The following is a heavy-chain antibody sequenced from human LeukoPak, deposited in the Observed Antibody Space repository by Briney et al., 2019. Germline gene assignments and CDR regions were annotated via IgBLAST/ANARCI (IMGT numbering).Heavy chain of an antibody. CDR3: ARDSRVRGVTKLYFDY. D-gene: IGHD3-10*01. J-gene: IGHJ4*02. CDR1: GYTFTSYA. CDR2: INAGNGNT. V-gene: IGHV1-3*01. Sequence: ASVKVSCKASGYTFTSYAMHWVRQAPGQRLEWMGWINAGNGNTKYSQKFQGRVTITRDTSASTAYMELSSLRSEDTAVYYCARDSRVRGVTKLYFDYWGQGTLVTVSS.